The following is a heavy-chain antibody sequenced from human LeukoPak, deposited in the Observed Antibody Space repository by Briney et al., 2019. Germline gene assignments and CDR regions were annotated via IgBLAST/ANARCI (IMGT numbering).Heavy chain of an antibody. Sequence: SETLSLTCTVSGGSISSSSYYWGWIRQPPGKGLEWIGSIYHSGDTYYNPSLKSRVTISVDTSKNQFSLKLDSVTAADTAVYYCAKGTSSGWYYFDYWGQGTLVTVSS. D-gene: IGHD6-19*01. CDR3: AKGTSSGWYYFDY. CDR1: GGSISSSSYY. CDR2: IYHSGDT. V-gene: IGHV4-39*07. J-gene: IGHJ4*02.